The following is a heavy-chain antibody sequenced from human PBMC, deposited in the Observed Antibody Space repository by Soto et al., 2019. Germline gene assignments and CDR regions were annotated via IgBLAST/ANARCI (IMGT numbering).Heavy chain of an antibody. J-gene: IGHJ4*02. D-gene: IGHD6-19*01. Sequence: EVQLVESGGGLVQPGGSLRLCCAASGFTFSSYWMSWVRQAPGKGLEWVANIKPDGSEKYYVDSVKGRFTISRDNAKNSLYLQMNSLRAEDTAVYYCASEGGDSSGHLDYWGQGTLVTVSS. CDR1: GFTFSSYW. CDR2: IKPDGSEK. CDR3: ASEGGDSSGHLDY. V-gene: IGHV3-7*01.